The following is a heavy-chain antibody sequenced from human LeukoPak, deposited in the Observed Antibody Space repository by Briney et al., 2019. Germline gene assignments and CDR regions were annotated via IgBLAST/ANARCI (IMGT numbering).Heavy chain of an antibody. Sequence: PGGSLRLSCAASGFTFSIYAIHWVRQAPGKWLEWVAFIRNDGSDKYYADSVQGRFTISRDNSKNTLYLQMDSLKTEDTAVYYCARTTVTIDGFDYWGQGTLVTVSS. V-gene: IGHV3-30*02. J-gene: IGHJ4*02. D-gene: IGHD4-11*01. CDR1: GFTFSIYA. CDR3: ARTTVTIDGFDY. CDR2: IRNDGSDK.